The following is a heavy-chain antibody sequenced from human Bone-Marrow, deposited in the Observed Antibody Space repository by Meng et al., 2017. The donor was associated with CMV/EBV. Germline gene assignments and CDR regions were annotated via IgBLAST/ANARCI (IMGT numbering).Heavy chain of an antibody. J-gene: IGHJ6*04. V-gene: IGHV4-39*07. D-gene: IGHD2-2*01. CDR2: VYYSGTT. CDR1: GASISTSSYY. CDR3: VRDPELLVPAAATNYYYYGMDV. Sequence: SETLSLICTVSGASISTSSYYWGWIRLPPGKGLEWIGSVYYSGTTYYHPSLRSRVTISSDTSKKQFSLKLTSVTAADTAVYYCVRDPELLVPAAATNYYYYGMDVWGEGTTVTVSS.